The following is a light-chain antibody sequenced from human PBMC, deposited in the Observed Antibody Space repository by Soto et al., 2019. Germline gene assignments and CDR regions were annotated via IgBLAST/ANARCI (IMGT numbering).Light chain of an antibody. CDR2: EVS. CDR3: CSYTRRSTRV. V-gene: IGLV2-14*01. J-gene: IGLJ2*01. CDR1: SSDIGGYKY. Sequence: QSALTQPASVSGSPGQSITISCTGTSSDIGGYKYVSWYQQHPGIAPKLMIYEVSNRPSGVSNRFSGSKSGNTASLTISGLQAEEEADYYCCSYTRRSTRVFGGGTKLPVL.